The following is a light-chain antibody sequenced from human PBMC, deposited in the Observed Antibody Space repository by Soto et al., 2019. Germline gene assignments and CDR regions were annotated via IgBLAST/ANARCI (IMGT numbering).Light chain of an antibody. CDR3: SSYTSTNSWV. CDR1: SSDVGGYNY. CDR2: DVS. Sequence: QSALTQSASVSGSPGQSITISCTGTSSDVGGYNYVSWYQQHPGKAPKLIIYDVSNRPPGVSARFSVSKSGNTASLSISGLQAEDEADYSCSSYTSTNSWVFGGWTKLTVL. V-gene: IGLV2-14*01. J-gene: IGLJ3*02.